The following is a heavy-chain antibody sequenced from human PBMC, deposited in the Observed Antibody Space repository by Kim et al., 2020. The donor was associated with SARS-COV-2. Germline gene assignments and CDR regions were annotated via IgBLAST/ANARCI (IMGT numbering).Heavy chain of an antibody. D-gene: IGHD3-22*01. V-gene: IGHV1-24*01. CDR2: FDPEDGET. J-gene: IGHJ4*02. CDR3: ATPASIGYYLGY. CDR1: GYTLTELS. Sequence: ASVKVSCKVSGYTLTELSMHWVRQAPGKGLEWMGGFDPEDGETIYAQKFQGRVTMTEDTSTDTAYMELSSLRSEDTAGYYCATPASIGYYLGYWGQGTLVTVSS.